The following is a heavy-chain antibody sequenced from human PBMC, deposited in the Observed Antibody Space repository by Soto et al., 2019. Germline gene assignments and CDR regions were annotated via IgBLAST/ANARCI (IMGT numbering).Heavy chain of an antibody. CDR2: ISGSGGST. V-gene: IGHV3-23*01. CDR1: GFTFSSYA. Sequence: EVQPLESGGGLVQPGGSLRLSCAASGFTFSSYAMSWVRQAPGKGLEWVSAISGSGGSTYYADSVKGRFTISRDNSKNTLYLQMNSLRAEDTAVYYCAKEGEEQLVPVYYYYYMDVWGKGTTVTVSS. CDR3: AKEGEEQLVPVYYYYYMDV. J-gene: IGHJ6*03. D-gene: IGHD6-6*01.